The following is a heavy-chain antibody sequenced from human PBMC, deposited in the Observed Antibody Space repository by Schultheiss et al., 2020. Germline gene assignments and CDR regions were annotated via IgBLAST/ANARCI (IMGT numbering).Heavy chain of an antibody. Sequence: GSLRLSCTVSGGSISNYYWSWIRQPAGKGLEWIGRIYASGSINYNPSLKSRVTISVDTSKNQFSLQLNSVTPEDTAVYYCARTYHYDRSGYPFDYWGLGTLVTVSS. CDR2: IYASGSI. CDR1: GGSISNYY. V-gene: IGHV4-4*07. CDR3: ARTYHYDRSGYPFDY. J-gene: IGHJ4*02. D-gene: IGHD3-22*01.